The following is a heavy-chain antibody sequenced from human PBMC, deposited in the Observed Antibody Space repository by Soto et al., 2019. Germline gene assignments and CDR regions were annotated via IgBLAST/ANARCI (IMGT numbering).Heavy chain of an antibody. CDR1: GLTFSSYG. CDR2: ITYDGNKK. V-gene: IGHV3-30*18. J-gene: IGHJ3*02. Sequence: QVQLVESGGGVVQPGGSLRLSCAASGLTFSSYGMHWVRQAPGKRLEWVALITYDGNKKYYADSVQGRFTISRDNTKNTLDLQMNSLRAEDTAMSYCAKDSRGGYYPNAVDIWGQGTMVTVSS. CDR3: AKDSRGGYYPNAVDI. D-gene: IGHD3-3*01.